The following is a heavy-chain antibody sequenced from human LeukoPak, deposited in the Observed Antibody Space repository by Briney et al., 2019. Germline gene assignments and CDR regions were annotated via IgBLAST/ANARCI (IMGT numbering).Heavy chain of an antibody. Sequence: GGSLRLSCAASGFIFSSYSMSWFRQAPRKGLEWVSTISGDGTETFYADSVKGRFTISRDNSKNTHYLQMSSLRAEDTGIYYCAKGGHYSFFDYWGQGTLVTVSS. CDR2: ISGDGTET. D-gene: IGHD4-11*01. CDR3: AKGGHYSFFDY. CDR1: GFIFSSYS. J-gene: IGHJ4*02. V-gene: IGHV3-23*01.